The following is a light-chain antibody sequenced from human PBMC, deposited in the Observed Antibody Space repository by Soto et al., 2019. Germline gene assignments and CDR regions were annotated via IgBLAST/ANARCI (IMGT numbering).Light chain of an antibody. Sequence: QSALTQPRSVSGSPGQSVTISCTGTSSDVGGYHYVSWYQQHPGKAPKIMIYDVTKRTSGVPDRFSGSKSGNTASLTISGLQAEDEADYYCCSYAGTYTLLFGGGTKLTVL. CDR2: DVT. CDR1: SSDVGGYHY. CDR3: CSYAGTYTLL. J-gene: IGLJ2*01. V-gene: IGLV2-11*01.